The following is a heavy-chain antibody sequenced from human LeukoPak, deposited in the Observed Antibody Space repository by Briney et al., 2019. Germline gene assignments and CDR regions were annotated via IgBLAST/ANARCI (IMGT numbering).Heavy chain of an antibody. CDR3: ATWDSGRYSQIDN. D-gene: IGHD1-26*01. CDR1: GGSISSSSYY. V-gene: IGHV4-39*01. CDR2: IYYSGST. Sequence: PSETLSLTCTVSGGSISSSSYYWGWIRQPPGKGLEWIGSIYYSGSTYYNPSLKSRVTISVDTSKNQFSLKLSSVTAADTAVYYCATWDSGRYSQIDNWGQGTLVTVSS. J-gene: IGHJ4*02.